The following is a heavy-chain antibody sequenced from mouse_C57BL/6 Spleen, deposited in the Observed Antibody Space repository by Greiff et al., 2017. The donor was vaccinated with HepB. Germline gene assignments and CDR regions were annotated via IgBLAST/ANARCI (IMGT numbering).Heavy chain of an antibody. V-gene: IGHV5-15*01. J-gene: IGHJ1*03. CDR2: ISNLAYSI. CDR3: ARLHYYGSRDWYFDV. D-gene: IGHD1-1*01. CDR1: GFTFSDYG. Sequence: EVMLVESGGGLVQPGGSLKLSCAASGFTFSDYGMAWVRQAPRKGPEWVAFISNLAYSIYYADTVTGRFTISRENAKNTLYLEMSSLRSEDTAMYYCARLHYYGSRDWYFDVWGTGTTVTVSS.